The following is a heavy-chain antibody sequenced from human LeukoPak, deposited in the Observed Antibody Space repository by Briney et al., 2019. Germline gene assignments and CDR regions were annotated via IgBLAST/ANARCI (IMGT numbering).Heavy chain of an antibody. CDR1: GFTSSTYS. D-gene: IGHD2-21*02. CDR2: ISTGSSSI. CDR3: ARAPPYCGGDCSDWYFDL. J-gene: IGHJ2*01. V-gene: IGHV3-21*01. Sequence: PGGSLRLSCAASGFTSSTYSMNWVRQAPGKGLEWVSSISTGSSSIYYADSVKGRFTISRDNAKNSLSLQMNSLRAEDTAVYYCARAPPYCGGDCSDWYFDLWGRGTLVTVSS.